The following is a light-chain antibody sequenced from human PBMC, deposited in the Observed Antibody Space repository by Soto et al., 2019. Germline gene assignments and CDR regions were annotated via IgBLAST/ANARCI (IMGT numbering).Light chain of an antibody. CDR1: QTISSW. Sequence: DIQMTQSPSTLSVSVGDRVTITCRASQTISSWLAWYQQKPGKTPKLLIYDASSLKSGVPSRFSGSGSGTEFTLTISSLQPDDFATYYCQQYNSYPWTFGQGTKVDIK. CDR3: QQYNSYPWT. CDR2: DAS. V-gene: IGKV1-5*01. J-gene: IGKJ1*01.